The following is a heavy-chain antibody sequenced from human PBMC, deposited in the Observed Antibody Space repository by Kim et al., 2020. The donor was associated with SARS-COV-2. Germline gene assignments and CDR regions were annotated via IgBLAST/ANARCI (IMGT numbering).Heavy chain of an antibody. CDR2: ISYDGSNK. D-gene: IGHD6-25*01. CDR3: ASISGRSDY. J-gene: IGHJ4*02. V-gene: IGHV3-30-3*01. Sequence: GGSLRLSCAASGFTFSSYAMHWVRQAPGKGLEWVAVISYDGSNKYYADSVKGRFTISRDNSKNTLYLQMNSLRAEDTAVYYCASISGRSDYWGQGTLVTVSS. CDR1: GFTFSSYA.